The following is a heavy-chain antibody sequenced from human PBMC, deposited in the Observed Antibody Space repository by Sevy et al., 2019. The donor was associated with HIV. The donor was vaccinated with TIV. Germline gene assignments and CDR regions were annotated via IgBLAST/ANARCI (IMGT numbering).Heavy chain of an antibody. Sequence: ASVKVSCKVSGYTLTKLSMHWVRQAPGKGLEWMGTFDPEDGETIYAQKFQGRVTMTEDTSTDTAYMELSSLRSEDTALYYCATTKDYYENSGDPIDYWGQGTLVTVSS. D-gene: IGHD3-22*01. CDR1: GYTLTKLS. CDR2: FDPEDGET. J-gene: IGHJ4*02. CDR3: ATTKDYYENSGDPIDY. V-gene: IGHV1-24*01.